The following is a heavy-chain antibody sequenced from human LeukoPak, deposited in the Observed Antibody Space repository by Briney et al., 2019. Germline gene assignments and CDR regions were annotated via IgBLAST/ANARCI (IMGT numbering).Heavy chain of an antibody. D-gene: IGHD3-10*01. V-gene: IGHV3-30*03. Sequence: GGSLRLSCAASGFTFSSYGMHWVRQAPGKGLEWVAVISYDGSNKYYADSVKGRFTISRDNSKNTLYLQMNSLRAEDTAVYYCAREYARGGFDPWGQGTLVTVSS. CDR1: GFTFSSYG. J-gene: IGHJ5*02. CDR2: ISYDGSNK. CDR3: AREYARGGFDP.